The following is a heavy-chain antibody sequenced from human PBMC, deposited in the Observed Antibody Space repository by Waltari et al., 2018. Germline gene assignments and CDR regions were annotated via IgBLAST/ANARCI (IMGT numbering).Heavy chain of an antibody. CDR3: ARVEENDAFDI. Sequence: EVQLVESGGGLVRPGGSLRLSCAASGFTFSSYTMNWVRQAPGEGLEWVSSISNTSSYIYYADSVKGRSTISRDNAKNSLYLQMNSLRAEDTAVYYCARVEENDAFDIWGQGTMVTVSS. CDR2: ISNTSSYI. V-gene: IGHV3-21*01. CDR1: GFTFSSYT. J-gene: IGHJ3*02.